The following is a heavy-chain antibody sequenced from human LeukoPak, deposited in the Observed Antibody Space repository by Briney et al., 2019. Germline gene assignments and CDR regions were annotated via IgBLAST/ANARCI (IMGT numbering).Heavy chain of an antibody. CDR3: GRAITIFDYYYMDV. J-gene: IGHJ6*03. D-gene: IGHD3-3*01. V-gene: IGHV1-8*02. CDR1: GYIFTDYY. Sequence: WASVKVSCKASGYIFTDYYMHWVRQAPGQGLEWMGWMNPKSGNTVYAQKFQGRVIMTRDTSKSTAYMELSSLRSEDTAVYYCGRAITIFDYYYMDVWGKGSTVTVSS. CDR2: MNPKSGNT.